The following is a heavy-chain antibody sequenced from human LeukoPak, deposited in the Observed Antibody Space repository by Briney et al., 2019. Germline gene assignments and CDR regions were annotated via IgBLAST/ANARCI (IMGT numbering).Heavy chain of an antibody. D-gene: IGHD2-2*01. CDR2: IYHSGST. CDR1: GYSISNGYY. V-gene: IGHV4-38-2*02. J-gene: IGHJ3*02. Sequence: PSETLSLTCTVSGYSISNGYYWGWIRQPPGKGLEWIGTIYHSGSTYYNPSLKSRVTISVDTSKNQFSLKLSSVTAADTAVYYCARVVENALVPVGFGAFDIWGQGTMVTVSS. CDR3: ARVVENALVPVGFGAFDI.